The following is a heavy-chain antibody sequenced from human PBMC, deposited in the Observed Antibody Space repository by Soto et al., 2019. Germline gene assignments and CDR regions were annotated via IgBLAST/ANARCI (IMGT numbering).Heavy chain of an antibody. V-gene: IGHV3-48*01. J-gene: IGHJ4*02. CDR3: AKDLGGPFDY. CDR1: GFTFSNYG. D-gene: IGHD2-15*01. CDR2: ISSSSSTI. Sequence: PGGSLRLSCEASGFTFSNYGINWVRQAPGKGLEWVSHISSSSSTIYYAESVKGRFSISRDNAKNSLYLQMNSLRAEDTAVYYCAKDLGGPFDYWGQGTLVTVSS.